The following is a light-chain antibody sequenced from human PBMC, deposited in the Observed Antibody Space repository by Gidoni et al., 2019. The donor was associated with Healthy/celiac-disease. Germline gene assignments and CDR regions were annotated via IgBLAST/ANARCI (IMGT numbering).Light chain of an antibody. J-gene: IGLJ2*01. Sequence: QPVLTQPPSASGTPGQGVTISCSGSSSKIGSNTVNWYQQLPGTAPKLLIYSNKQRPSGVPDRFSGSKSGTSASLAISGLQSEDEADYYCAAWDDSLNGVVFGGGTKLTVL. CDR2: SNK. CDR1: SSKIGSNT. CDR3: AAWDDSLNGVV. V-gene: IGLV1-44*01.